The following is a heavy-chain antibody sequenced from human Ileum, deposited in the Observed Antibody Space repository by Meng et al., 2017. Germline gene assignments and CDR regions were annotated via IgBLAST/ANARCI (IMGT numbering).Heavy chain of an antibody. Sequence: QVQLVQPGAEAKKLGASVKVSCKTSGYTFTDYYIKWLRQAPGQGLEWMGRINPKSGIRHYAQKFQGRVTMTSDTCTSTAYMEVSGLTSDDTAVYYCSGASSSSYLGYWGQGTLVTVSS. V-gene: IGHV1-2*06. CDR3: SGASSSSYLGY. J-gene: IGHJ4*02. D-gene: IGHD6-13*01. CDR1: GYTFTDYY. CDR2: INPKSGIR.